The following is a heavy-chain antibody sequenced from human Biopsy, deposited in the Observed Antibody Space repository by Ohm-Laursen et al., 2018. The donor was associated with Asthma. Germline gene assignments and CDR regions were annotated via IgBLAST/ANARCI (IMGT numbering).Heavy chain of an antibody. Sequence: ASVKVSCKSLGGTFNTYVIGWVRQAPGQGLEWMGGINSVFGTTTYPQKFQDRVTITADDSTSTVYMELSSLRSEDTAVYYCARKAGSCISRTCYSLDFWGQGTLVTVSP. CDR2: INSVFGTT. CDR3: ARKAGSCISRTCYSLDF. J-gene: IGHJ4*02. CDR1: GGTFNTYV. D-gene: IGHD2-2*01. V-gene: IGHV1-69*13.